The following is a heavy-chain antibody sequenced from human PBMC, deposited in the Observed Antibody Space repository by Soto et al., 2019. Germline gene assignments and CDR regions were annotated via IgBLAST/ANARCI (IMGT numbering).Heavy chain of an antibody. CDR2: IYYSGST. D-gene: IGHD5-18*01. J-gene: IGHJ5*02. V-gene: IGHV4-31*03. Sequence: TLSLTCTVSGGSISSGGYYWSWIRQHPGKGLEWIGYIYYSGSTYYNPSLKSRVTISVDTSKNQFSLKLSSVTAADTAVYYCAREKVDTAMVTTGNWFDPWGQGTLVTVSS. CDR1: GGSISSGGYY. CDR3: AREKVDTAMVTTGNWFDP.